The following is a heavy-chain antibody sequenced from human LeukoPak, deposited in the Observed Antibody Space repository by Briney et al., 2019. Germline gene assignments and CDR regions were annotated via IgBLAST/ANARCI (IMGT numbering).Heavy chain of an antibody. CDR1: GFTFSSHA. D-gene: IGHD6-6*01. V-gene: IGHV3-23*01. Sequence: QAGGSLRLSCAASGFTFSSHAMSWVRQAPGKGLEWVSTISGSGGTAYYADSVKGRFTISRDNSKNTLYLQMNSLRAEDTAVYYCAKDLYSSSPDSGPSAQNCFDPWGQGTLVTVSS. CDR2: ISGSGGTA. CDR3: AKDLYSSSPDSGPSAQNCFDP. J-gene: IGHJ5*02.